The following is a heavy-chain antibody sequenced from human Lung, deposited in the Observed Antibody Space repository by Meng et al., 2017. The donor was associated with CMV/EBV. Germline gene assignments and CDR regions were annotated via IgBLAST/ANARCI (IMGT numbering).Heavy chain of an antibody. V-gene: IGHV4-4*02. Sequence: VQRQESGPGLVKPSGTLSLTCAVSGGSISSRNWWSWVRQPPGKGLEWIGEIYHSGSTNYNPSLKSRVTISVDKSKNQFSLKLSSVTAADTAVYYCASFPPPGKQWLVTDYWGQGTLVTVSS. CDR2: IYHSGST. D-gene: IGHD6-19*01. CDR1: GGSISSRNW. J-gene: IGHJ4*02. CDR3: ASFPPPGKQWLVTDY.